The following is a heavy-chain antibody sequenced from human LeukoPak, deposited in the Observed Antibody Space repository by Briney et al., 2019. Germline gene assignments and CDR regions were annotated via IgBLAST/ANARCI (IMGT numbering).Heavy chain of an antibody. CDR1: GGTFSSYA. CDR3: ARAGSGSYKGDYYFDY. CDR2: IIPIFGTA. V-gene: IGHV1-69*01. Sequence: ASVKVSCKASGGTFSSYAISWVRQAPGQGLEWMGGIIPIFGTANYAQKFQGRVTITADESTSTAYMELSSLRSKDTAVYYCARAGSGSYKGDYYFDYWGQGTLVTVSS. D-gene: IGHD1-26*01. J-gene: IGHJ4*02.